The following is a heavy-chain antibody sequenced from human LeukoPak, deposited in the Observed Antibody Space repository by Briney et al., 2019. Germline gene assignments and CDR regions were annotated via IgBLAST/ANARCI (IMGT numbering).Heavy chain of an antibody. CDR1: GFTFGNYW. J-gene: IGHJ5*01. Sequence: PGGSLRLSCAVSGFTFGNYWINWVRQAPGKGLEWVANMKQDGSEKYYVDSVKGRFTISRDNAKNVLYLQMNSLRDEDTAVYYCAGGQGWQFDFWGQGTLVTVSS. D-gene: IGHD2-15*01. CDR3: AGGQGWQFDF. CDR2: MKQDGSEK. V-gene: IGHV3-7*05.